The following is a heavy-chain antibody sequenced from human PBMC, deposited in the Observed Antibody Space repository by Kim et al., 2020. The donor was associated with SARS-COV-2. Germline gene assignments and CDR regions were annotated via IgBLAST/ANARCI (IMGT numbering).Heavy chain of an antibody. V-gene: IGHV1-18*01. J-gene: IGHJ6*02. CDR3: ARAGVLRFLEWLEYYYYGMDV. CDR1: GYTFTSYG. D-gene: IGHD3-3*01. Sequence: ASVKVSCKASGYTFTSYGISWVRQAPGQGLEWMGWISAYTGNTNYAQELQGRVTMTTDTSTSTAYMELRSLRSDDTAVYYCARAGVLRFLEWLEYYYYGMDVWGQGTTVTVSS. CDR2: ISAYTGNT.